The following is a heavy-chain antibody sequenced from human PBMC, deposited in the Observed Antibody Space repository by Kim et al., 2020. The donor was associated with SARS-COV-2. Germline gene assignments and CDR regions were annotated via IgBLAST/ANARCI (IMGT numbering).Heavy chain of an antibody. Sequence: GRFTISRDNSKNTLYLQMNSLRAEDTAVYYCARDLQYYDILTGYDPHFDYWGQGTLVTVSS. J-gene: IGHJ4*02. CDR3: ARDLQYYDILTGYDPHFDY. D-gene: IGHD3-9*01. V-gene: IGHV3-30*01.